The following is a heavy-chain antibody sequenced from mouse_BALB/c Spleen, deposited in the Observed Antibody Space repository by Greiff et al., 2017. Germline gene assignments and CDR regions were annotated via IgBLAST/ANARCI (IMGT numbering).Heavy chain of an antibody. D-gene: IGHD2-3*01. CDR3: ARGEDGPPHYYAMDY. CDR2: IRNKANGYTT. V-gene: IGHV7-3*02. J-gene: IGHJ4*01. Sequence: EVKLVESGGGLVQPGGSLRLSCATSGFTFTDYYMSWVRQPPGKALEWLGFIRNKANGYTTEYSASVKGRFTISRDNSQSILYLQMNTLRAEDSATYYCARGEDGPPHYYAMDYWGQGTSVTVSS. CDR1: GFTFTDYY.